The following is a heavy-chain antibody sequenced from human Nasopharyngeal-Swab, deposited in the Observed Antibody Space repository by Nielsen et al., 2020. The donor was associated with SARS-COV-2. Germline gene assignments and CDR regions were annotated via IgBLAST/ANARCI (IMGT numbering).Heavy chain of an antibody. CDR3: ARDLRKYYYLDV. CDR1: GFTFSSYS. J-gene: IGHJ6*03. V-gene: IGHV3-21*01. Sequence: GESLKISCAASGFTFSSYSMNWVRQAPGKGLEWVSSISSSSSYIYYADSVKGRFTISRDNAKNSLYLQMNSLRADDTAVYYCARDLRKYYYLDVWGKGTTFTVSS. CDR2: ISSSSSYI.